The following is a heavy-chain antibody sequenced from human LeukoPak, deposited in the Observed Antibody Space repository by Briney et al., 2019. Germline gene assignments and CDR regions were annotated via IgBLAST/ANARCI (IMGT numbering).Heavy chain of an antibody. V-gene: IGHV1-69*13. CDR3: ARDHGSGSYYARWYFDY. J-gene: IGHJ4*02. CDR2: IIPNFGTA. Sequence: SVKVSYKASGGTFSSYAISWVRQAPGQGLEWMGGIIPNFGTANYAQKFQGRVTITADESTSTAYMELSNLRSEDTAVYYCARDHGSGSYYARWYFDYWGQGTLVTVSS. CDR1: GGTFSSYA. D-gene: IGHD3-10*01.